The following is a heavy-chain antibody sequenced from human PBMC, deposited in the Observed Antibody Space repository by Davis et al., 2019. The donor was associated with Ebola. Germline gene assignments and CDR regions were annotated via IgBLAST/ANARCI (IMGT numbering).Heavy chain of an antibody. J-gene: IGHJ5*02. V-gene: IGHV3-21*04. Sequence: GGSLRLSCTASGFTFSSYSMNWVRQAPGKGLEWVSSISSSSSYIYYADSVKGRFTISRDNSKNTLYLQMNSLRAEDTAVYYCAKGLTTVTTGGWFDPWGQGTLVTVCS. CDR3: AKGLTTVTTGGWFDP. CDR1: GFTFSSYS. CDR2: ISSSSSYI. D-gene: IGHD4-11*01.